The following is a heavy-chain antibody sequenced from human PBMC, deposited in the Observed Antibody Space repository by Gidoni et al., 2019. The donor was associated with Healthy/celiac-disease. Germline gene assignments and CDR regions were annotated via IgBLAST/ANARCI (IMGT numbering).Heavy chain of an antibody. CDR2: IMGSCVST. CDR1: GFTFSSYA. CDR3: AKAVIMITFGGDYGMDV. D-gene: IGHD3-16*01. V-gene: IGHV3-23*01. Sequence: EVQLLESGGGLVQHGGSLRLSCEDSGFTFSSYAMGLVRLAPGKGLEWVLAIMGSCVSTYYAYSVKGRFTISRDNSKNTLYLQMNSLRAEDTAVYYCAKAVIMITFGGDYGMDVWGQGTTVTVSS. J-gene: IGHJ6*02.